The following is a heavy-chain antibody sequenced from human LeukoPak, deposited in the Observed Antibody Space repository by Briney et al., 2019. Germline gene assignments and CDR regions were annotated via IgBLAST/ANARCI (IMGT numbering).Heavy chain of an antibody. Sequence: ASVKVSCKASGYTFTDYYLHWVRQAPGQGLEWMGWINPKSGVTDSKMKFQGRVTLTRDTSITTAYMELISLTSDDAAVYYCARAGGYCGSTSCYSGYYCYFMDVWGKGTTVTVSS. CDR1: GYTFTDYY. CDR3: ARAGGYCGSTSCYSGYYCYFMDV. D-gene: IGHD2-2*01. CDR2: INPKSGVT. V-gene: IGHV1-2*02. J-gene: IGHJ6*03.